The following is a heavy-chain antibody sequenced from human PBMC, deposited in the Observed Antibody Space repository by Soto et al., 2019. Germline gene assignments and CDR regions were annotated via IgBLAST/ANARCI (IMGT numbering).Heavy chain of an antibody. V-gene: IGHV1-3*01. CDR3: ARDLSSGWYYNAFDI. J-gene: IGHJ3*02. CDR2: INAGNGNT. D-gene: IGHD6-19*01. CDR1: GYTFTSYA. Sequence: ASVKVSCKASGYTFTSYAMHWVRQAPGQRLEWMGWINAGNGNTKYSQKFQGRVTITRDTSASTAYMGLSSLRSEDTAVYYCARDLSSGWYYNAFDIWGQGTVVTVSS.